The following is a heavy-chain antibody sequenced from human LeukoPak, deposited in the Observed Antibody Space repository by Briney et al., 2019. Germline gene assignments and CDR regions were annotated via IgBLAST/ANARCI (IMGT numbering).Heavy chain of an antibody. CDR3: ARGSYDALTGYSTFGEY. J-gene: IGHJ4*02. D-gene: IGHD3-9*01. V-gene: IGHV4-39*01. CDR1: GGSISGSSYY. Sequence: SETLSLTCTVSGGSISGSSYYWGWIRQPPGKGLEWIGSIYYSGSTYYNPSLKSRVTVSLDTSKNQFSLKLSSVTAADTAVYYCARGSYDALTGYSTFGEYWGQGTLLTVSS. CDR2: IYYSGST.